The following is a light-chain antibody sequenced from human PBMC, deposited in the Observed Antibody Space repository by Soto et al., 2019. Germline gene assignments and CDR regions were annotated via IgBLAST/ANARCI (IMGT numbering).Light chain of an antibody. CDR2: DAS. V-gene: IGKV3D-20*01. CDR3: QQYAGSQIT. Sequence: EIVLTQSPGTLSLSPGERATLFCGASQSVSGNYLAWYQQKPGLAPRIVIYDASSRATGIPDRFIGSGSGTDFPLTINRLEPEDFAVYYCQQYAGSQITFGQGTRLEIK. CDR1: QSVSGNY. J-gene: IGKJ5*01.